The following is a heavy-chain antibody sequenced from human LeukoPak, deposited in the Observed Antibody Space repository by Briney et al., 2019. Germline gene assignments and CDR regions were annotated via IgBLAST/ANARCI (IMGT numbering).Heavy chain of an antibody. J-gene: IGHJ4*02. CDR2: IYYTGNT. Sequence: PSETLSLTCTVSGDSITTYYWSWIRQPPGKGLEWIAYIYYTGNTNYNPSLKSRVTISVDTSKNQFSLKLSSVTAADTAVYYCARHSLSFDYWGQGTLVTVSS. CDR1: GDSITTYY. V-gene: IGHV4-59*08. CDR3: ARHSLSFDY.